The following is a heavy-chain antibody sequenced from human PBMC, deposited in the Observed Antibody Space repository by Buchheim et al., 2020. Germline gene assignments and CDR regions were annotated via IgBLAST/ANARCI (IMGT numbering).Heavy chain of an antibody. J-gene: IGHJ4*02. D-gene: IGHD3-22*01. V-gene: IGHV3-7*01. CDR1: GFSFSSYW. CDR2: INEDGTEK. CDR3: ARDRGFYDTTGASDY. Sequence: EGQLVESGGGSVQPGGSRRLSCTASGFSFSSYWMAWVRQVPGKGLEWVASINEDGTEKYYVDSVKGRFTISRDNAKNSLSLQMNSLRAEDTAVYYCARDRGFYDTTGASDYWGQGT.